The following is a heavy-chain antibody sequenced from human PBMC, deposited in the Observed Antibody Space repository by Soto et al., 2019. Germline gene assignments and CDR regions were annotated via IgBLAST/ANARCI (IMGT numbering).Heavy chain of an antibody. CDR3: AKDGTTYYYDSSGYPEDYYYYGMDV. Sequence: PGGSLRLSCAASGFTFSSYAMSWVRQAPGKGLEWVSAISGSGGSTYYADSVEGRFTISRDNSKNTLYLQMNSLRAEDTAVYYCAKDGTTYYYDSSGYPEDYYYYGMDVWGQGTTVTVSS. D-gene: IGHD3-22*01. CDR1: GFTFSSYA. J-gene: IGHJ6*02. V-gene: IGHV3-23*01. CDR2: ISGSGGST.